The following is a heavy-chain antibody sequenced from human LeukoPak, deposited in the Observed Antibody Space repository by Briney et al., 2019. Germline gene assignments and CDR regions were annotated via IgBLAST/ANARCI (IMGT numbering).Heavy chain of an antibody. D-gene: IGHD4-23*01. V-gene: IGHV1-2*02. CDR3: ARERPLDYGGKAFDY. Sequence: GASVKVSCKASGYTFTGYYMHWVRQAPGQGLEWMGWINPNSGGTNYAQKFQGRVTMTRDTSISTAYMELSWLTSDDTAVYYCARERPLDYGGKAFDYWGQGTLVTVSS. CDR2: INPNSGGT. J-gene: IGHJ4*02. CDR1: GYTFTGYY.